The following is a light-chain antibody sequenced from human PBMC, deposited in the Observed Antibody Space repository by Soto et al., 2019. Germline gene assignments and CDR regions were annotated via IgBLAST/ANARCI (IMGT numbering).Light chain of an antibody. CDR1: QTVRTNY. CDR2: GAS. Sequence: EIVLTQSPGTLSLSPGERATLSCRASQTVRTNYLAWFQHKPGQAPRLLIYGASSRATCIPDRFSGSGSGTDFTLTINRLEPEDFAVYFCQQYSDSPLTFGGGTKVEIK. J-gene: IGKJ4*01. CDR3: QQYSDSPLT. V-gene: IGKV3-20*01.